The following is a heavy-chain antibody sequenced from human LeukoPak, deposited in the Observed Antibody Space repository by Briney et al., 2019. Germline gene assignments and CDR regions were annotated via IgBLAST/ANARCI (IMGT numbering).Heavy chain of an antibody. CDR2: ISYDGSNK. V-gene: IGHV3-30*03. D-gene: IGHD6-19*01. Sequence: GGSLRLSCAASGFKFNDYGMHWVRQAPGKGLEWVAVISYDGSNKYYADSVKGRFTISRDNSKNTLYLQMNSLRAEDTAVYYCARDRALSSGWPHDAFDIWGQGTMVTVSS. CDR1: GFKFNDYG. CDR3: ARDRALSSGWPHDAFDI. J-gene: IGHJ3*02.